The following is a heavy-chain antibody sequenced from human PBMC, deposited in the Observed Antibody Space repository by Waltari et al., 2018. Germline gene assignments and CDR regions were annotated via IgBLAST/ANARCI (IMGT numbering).Heavy chain of an antibody. D-gene: IGHD6-13*01. Sequence: EVQLVESGGGLVQPGGSRRLSCAARGFTGSTNWITGVRQAPGKGLEWVANINQDGSEKYSVESVKGRFTISRDNAKNSLYLQLNSLRADDTAVYYCTRGGDDSSWYWRNWGQGTLVTVSS. V-gene: IGHV3-7*01. CDR2: INQDGSEK. J-gene: IGHJ4*02. CDR1: GFTGSTNW. CDR3: TRGGDDSSWYWRN.